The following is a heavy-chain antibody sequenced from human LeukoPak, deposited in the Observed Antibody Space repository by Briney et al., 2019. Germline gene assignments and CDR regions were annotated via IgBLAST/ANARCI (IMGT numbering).Heavy chain of an antibody. D-gene: IGHD3-3*01. CDR2: IYYSGST. CDR1: GGSISSGGYY. V-gene: IGHV4-31*03. Sequence: PSETLSLTCTVSGGSISSGGYYWSWIRQHPGKGLEWIGYIYYSGSTYYNPSLKSRVTISVDTSKNQFSLKLSSVTAADTAVYYCARMTPDFGVVILGAFDIWGQGTMVTVSS. J-gene: IGHJ3*02. CDR3: ARMTPDFGVVILGAFDI.